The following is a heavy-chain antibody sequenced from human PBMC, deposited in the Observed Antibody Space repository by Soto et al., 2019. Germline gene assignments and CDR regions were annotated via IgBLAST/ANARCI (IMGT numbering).Heavy chain of an antibody. CDR1: GGTFNNYP. V-gene: IGHV1-69*13. CDR2: SIPIFGTA. J-gene: IGHJ6*02. Sequence: SVKVSCKASGGTFNNYPITWVRQAPGEGLEWMGGSIPIFGTANYAQKFQGRVTISVDESTSTAYMELSSLRSEDTAVYYCARGRGYSGDDHYYYFDMDVWGQGTTVTV. D-gene: IGHD5-12*01. CDR3: ARGRGYSGDDHYYYFDMDV.